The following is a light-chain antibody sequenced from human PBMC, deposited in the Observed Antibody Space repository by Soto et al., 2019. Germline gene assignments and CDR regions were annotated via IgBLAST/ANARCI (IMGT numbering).Light chain of an antibody. CDR1: QSVSSN. J-gene: IGKJ1*01. CDR2: GAS. CDR3: QQYSSSPAT. V-gene: IGKV3-15*01. Sequence: EIVMTQSPATLSVSPGERATLSCRASQSVSSNLAWYQQKPGQAPRLLIYGASTRATGIPARFSGSGSGTDFTLTISRLEPEDFAVYSCQQYSSSPATFGQGTKVDIK.